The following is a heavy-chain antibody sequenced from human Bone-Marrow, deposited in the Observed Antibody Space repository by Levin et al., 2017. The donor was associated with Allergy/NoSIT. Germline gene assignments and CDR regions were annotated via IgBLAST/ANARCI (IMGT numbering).Heavy chain of an antibody. V-gene: IGHV1-18*04. J-gene: IGHJ4*02. D-gene: IGHD3-16*02. Sequence: ASVKVSCKETGDTFTSYGFTLVRQVAGQGVEWMGWISGYNTKTRIAQKFQDRVTMNTDRSTRTTYMELRSLRSDDTAVYYCATRMTFGGVIVFGGLDYWGQGTLLTVSS. CDR1: GDTFTSYG. CDR3: ATRMTFGGVIVFGGLDY. CDR2: ISGYNTKT.